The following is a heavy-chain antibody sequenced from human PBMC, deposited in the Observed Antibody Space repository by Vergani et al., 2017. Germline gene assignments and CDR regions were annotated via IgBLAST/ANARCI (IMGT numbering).Heavy chain of an antibody. CDR2: IKQDGSEK. CDR3: ARASIITLDPAHFDY. J-gene: IGHJ4*02. CDR1: GFTFSSYW. Sequence: EVQLVESGGGLVQPGGSLRLSCAASGFTFSSYWMSWVRQAPGKGLEWVANIKQDGSEKYYVDSVKGRFTISRDNAKNSLYLQMNSLRAEDTAVYYCARASIITLDPAHFDYWGQGTLVTVSS. D-gene: IGHD1-20*01. V-gene: IGHV3-7*01.